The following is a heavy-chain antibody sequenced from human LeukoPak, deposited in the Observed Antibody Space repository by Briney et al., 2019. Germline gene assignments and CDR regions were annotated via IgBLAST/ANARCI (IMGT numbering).Heavy chain of an antibody. Sequence: GGSLRLSCAASGFTFTSFAMNWARQAPGKGLEWVSGISWNSGSIGYADSVKGRFTISRDNAKNSLYLQMNSLRAEDTALYYCAKDFYYGSGRPKYYFDYWGQGTLVTVSS. CDR1: GFTFTSFA. CDR2: ISWNSGSI. CDR3: AKDFYYGSGRPKYYFDY. D-gene: IGHD3-10*01. V-gene: IGHV3-9*01. J-gene: IGHJ4*02.